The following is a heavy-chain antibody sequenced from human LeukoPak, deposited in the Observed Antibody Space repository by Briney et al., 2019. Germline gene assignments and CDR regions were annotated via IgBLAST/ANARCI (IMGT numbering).Heavy chain of an antibody. CDR2: ITDAVGST. Sequence: PGGSLRLSCAASGFTFSSSSISWVRQAPGKGLEWVSAITDAVGSTHYADSVKGRFTISSDSSKNTVYLQMNSLRPEDMAVYYCAKEIFSGLLYIDYWGQGTLVTVSS. D-gene: IGHD5-12*01. J-gene: IGHJ4*02. V-gene: IGHV3-23*01. CDR3: AKEIFSGLLYIDY. CDR1: GFTFSSSS.